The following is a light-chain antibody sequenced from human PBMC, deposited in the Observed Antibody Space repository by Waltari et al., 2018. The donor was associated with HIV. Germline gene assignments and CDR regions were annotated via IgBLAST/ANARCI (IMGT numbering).Light chain of an antibody. CDR2: DAS. CDR1: QSVRNY. V-gene: IGKV3-11*01. Sequence: EFVLTQSPATLSLSPGERATLSCRASQSVRNYLAWYQQRPGQAPRLLIYDASNRATGIPARFSGSGSGTDFTLTISSLEPEDCAVYYCQQRSSWPLLTFGGGTKVEMK. J-gene: IGKJ4*01. CDR3: QQRSSWPLLT.